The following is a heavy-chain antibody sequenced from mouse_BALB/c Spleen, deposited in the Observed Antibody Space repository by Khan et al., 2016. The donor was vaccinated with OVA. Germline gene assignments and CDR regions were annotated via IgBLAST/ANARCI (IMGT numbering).Heavy chain of an antibody. V-gene: IGHV5-6-5*01. CDR1: GFTFSSYA. Sequence: EVQLVESGGGSVKPGGSLKLSCAVSGFTFSSYAMSWVRQTPEKRLEWVASISSGGTTYYPDSVKGRFTISRDNDRNILYLQMSSLRSEDMAMYYCAREAYRYDEYYFDYWGQGTTLTVSS. CDR3: AREAYRYDEYYFDY. J-gene: IGHJ2*01. CDR2: ISSGGTT. D-gene: IGHD2-14*01.